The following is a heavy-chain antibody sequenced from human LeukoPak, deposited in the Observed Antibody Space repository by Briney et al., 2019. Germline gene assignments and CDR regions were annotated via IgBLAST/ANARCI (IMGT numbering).Heavy chain of an antibody. J-gene: IGHJ4*02. D-gene: IGHD6-13*01. CDR2: IKQDGSEK. V-gene: IGHV3-7*03. CDR3: AKDGIIAAAGLYYFDY. CDR1: GFTFSSYG. Sequence: GGSLRLSCAASGFTFSSYGMSWVRQAPGKGLEWVANIKQDGSEKYYVDSVKGRFTISRDNSRNTLYLQMNSLRAEDTAVYYCAKDGIIAAAGLYYFDYWGQGTLVTVSS.